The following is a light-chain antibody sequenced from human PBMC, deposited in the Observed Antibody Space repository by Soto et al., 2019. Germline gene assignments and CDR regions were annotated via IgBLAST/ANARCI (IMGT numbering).Light chain of an antibody. Sequence: DIVMTQTPLSSPVTLGQPASISCRSSQSLVHSNGDTYLSWLHQRPGQPPRLVIHKISNRVSGVPDRFSGSGAGTDFTLRISRVEAEDVGVYYCMQATQFPFTFGQGTKLEIK. J-gene: IGKJ2*01. CDR2: KIS. V-gene: IGKV2-24*01. CDR3: MQATQFPFT. CDR1: QSLVHSNGDTY.